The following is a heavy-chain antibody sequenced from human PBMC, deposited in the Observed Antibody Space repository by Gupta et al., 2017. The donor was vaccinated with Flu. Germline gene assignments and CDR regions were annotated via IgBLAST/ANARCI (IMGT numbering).Heavy chain of an antibody. CDR3: ARGSGLMDV. Sequence: MHWVRQAPGKGLEWVAVISSDGNNKYYAEDVKERFTISRDNSKNTLYLQMSSLRGEDTALYYCARGSGLMDVWGKGTTVAVSS. D-gene: IGHD3-10*01. CDR2: ISSDGNNK. J-gene: IGHJ6*03. V-gene: IGHV3-30-3*01.